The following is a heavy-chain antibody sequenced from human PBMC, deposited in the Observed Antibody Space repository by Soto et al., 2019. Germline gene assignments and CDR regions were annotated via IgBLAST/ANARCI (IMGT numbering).Heavy chain of an antibody. D-gene: IGHD3-3*01. CDR2: IDPSGGFT. CDR3: ARGGSIFGVASADY. CDR1: GYTFTSYY. V-gene: IGHV1-46*01. Sequence: QVQLVQSGAEVRKPGASVKISCKTFGYTFTSYYNHWVRQAPGQGLEWMGVIDPSGGFTNYAQQFRGRVSMTKDPSTNTVFLDLSSLRSEDTAFYYCARGGSIFGVASADYWGQGTLVTVSS. J-gene: IGHJ4*02.